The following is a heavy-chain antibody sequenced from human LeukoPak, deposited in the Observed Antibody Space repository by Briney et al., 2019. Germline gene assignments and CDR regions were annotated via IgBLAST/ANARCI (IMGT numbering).Heavy chain of an antibody. V-gene: IGHV4-4*02. J-gene: IGHJ4*02. CDR3: ARVFRDSSGYPFDS. Sequence: SETLSLTCDVSGGSISSSHWWSWVRQPPGKGLEWIGEIYHSGSTNHNPSLKSRVTISVDTSKNQFSLKVNSVTTADTALYYCARVFRDSSGYPFDSWGQGTLVTVSS. D-gene: IGHD3-22*01. CDR2: IYHSGST. CDR1: GGSISSSHW.